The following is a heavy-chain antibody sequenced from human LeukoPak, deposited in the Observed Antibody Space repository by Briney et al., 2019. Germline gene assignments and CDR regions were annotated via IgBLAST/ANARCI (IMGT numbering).Heavy chain of an antibody. V-gene: IGHV4-39*01. CDR3: VRGSTLRHYQY. CDR1: GGSISSSTYY. D-gene: IGHD3-16*01. Sequence: SETLSLTCSVSGGSISSSTYYWGWIRRPPGKGLEWLGCIYYSGSTSHNPSLKSRVTVSVDTSKNQFSLKLSSGTAADTAVYYCVRGSTLRHYQYWGQGTLVTVSS. J-gene: IGHJ4*02. CDR2: IYYSGST.